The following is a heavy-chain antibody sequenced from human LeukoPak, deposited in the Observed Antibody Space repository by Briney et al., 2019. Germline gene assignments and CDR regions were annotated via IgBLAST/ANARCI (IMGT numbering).Heavy chain of an antibody. CDR3: ARGGFTYYYGMDV. V-gene: IGHV4-30-2*01. J-gene: IGHJ6*02. CDR1: GGSISSGGYS. D-gene: IGHD3-3*01. Sequence: SETLSLTCAVPGGSISSGGYSWSWIRQPPGKGLEWIGYIFHSGSTYYNPSLKSRVTISVDRSKNQFSLKLSSVTAADTAVYYCARGGFTYYYGMDVWGQGTTVTVSS. CDR2: IFHSGST.